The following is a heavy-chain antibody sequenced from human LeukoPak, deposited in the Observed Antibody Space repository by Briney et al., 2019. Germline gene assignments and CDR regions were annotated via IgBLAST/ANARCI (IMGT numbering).Heavy chain of an antibody. CDR2: ISGSGGRT. D-gene: IGHD4-17*01. J-gene: IGHJ4*02. Sequence: SGGSLRLSCAASGFTSSSYAMSWVRQAPGKGLEWVSAISGSGGRTYYADSVKGRFTISRDNSKNTLYLQMNSLRAEDTAVYYCAKLESATVTTPDFDYWGQGTLVTVSS. V-gene: IGHV3-23*01. CDR1: GFTSSSYA. CDR3: AKLESATVTTPDFDY.